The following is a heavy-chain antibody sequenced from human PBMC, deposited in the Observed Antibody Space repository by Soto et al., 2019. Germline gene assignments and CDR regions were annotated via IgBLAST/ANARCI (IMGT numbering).Heavy chain of an antibody. CDR1: GGSFSGHY. CDR3: ASPRWNYIY. D-gene: IGHD1-7*01. CDR2: MNDSGST. Sequence: SETLSLTCAVSGGSFSGHYWSWIRQPPGKGLEWIGEMNDSGSTKYNASLKSRVAISVDTSKGQFSLTLSSVTAADTAVYYCASPRWNYIYWGQGTLVTVSS. J-gene: IGHJ4*02. V-gene: IGHV4-34*01.